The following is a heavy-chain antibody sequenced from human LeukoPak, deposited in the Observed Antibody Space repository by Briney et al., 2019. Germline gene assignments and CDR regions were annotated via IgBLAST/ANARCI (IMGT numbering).Heavy chain of an antibody. V-gene: IGHV4-38-2*01. CDR1: GYSISSGYY. Sequence: PSETLSLTCAVSGYSISSGYYWGWIRQPPGKGLERIGSIYHSGSTYYNPSLKSRVTISVDTSKNQFSLKLSSVTAADTAVYYCARPARAVAGTVDYWGQGTLVTVSS. D-gene: IGHD6-19*01. CDR2: IYHSGST. CDR3: ARPARAVAGTVDY. J-gene: IGHJ4*02.